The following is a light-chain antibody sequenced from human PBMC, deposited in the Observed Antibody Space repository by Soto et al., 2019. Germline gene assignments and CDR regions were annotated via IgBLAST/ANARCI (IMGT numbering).Light chain of an antibody. CDR2: DAS. V-gene: IGKV1-5*01. Sequence: DIQMTQSPSTLSASVGDRVTITCRASQIINNWLAWYQQKPGKAPNLLIYDASKLESGVPSRFRGNRSGKKFNLTISSLQPDYLANFFCQKYQNYWAFRQGTKVEIK. J-gene: IGKJ1*01. CDR1: QIINNW. CDR3: QKYQNYWA.